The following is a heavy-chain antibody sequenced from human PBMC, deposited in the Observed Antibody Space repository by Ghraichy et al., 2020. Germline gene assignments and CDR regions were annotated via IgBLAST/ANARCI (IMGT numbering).Heavy chain of an antibody. Sequence: GGSLRLSCAASGFSFSTYSMNWVRQVPGKGLEWLSYISGSSGSIYYADSVRGRFTVSRDNAKNSLLLQMNSLRDEDTAVYYCARDRDDIWGNYRYSFNCWGQGTLVTVSS. V-gene: IGHV3-48*02. CDR3: ARDRDDIWGNYRYSFNC. D-gene: IGHD3-16*02. CDR2: ISGSSGSI. CDR1: GFSFSTYS. J-gene: IGHJ4*02.